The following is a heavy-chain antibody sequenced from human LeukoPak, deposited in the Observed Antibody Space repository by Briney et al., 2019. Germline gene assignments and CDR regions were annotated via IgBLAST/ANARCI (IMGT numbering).Heavy chain of an antibody. CDR1: GFTFGILIEFA. Sequence: PGASLRLSCAGSGFTFGILIEFAMSWVRQAPGKGLEWVCVISGSGNTTYYADSVRGRFTISRDNSKNTLYLQMNSLRAEDTAVYYCASGRITGWYYFDNWGQGTLVTVSS. CDR3: ASGRITGWYYFDN. V-gene: IGHV3-23*01. J-gene: IGHJ4*02. D-gene: IGHD3-16*01. CDR2: ISGSGNTT.